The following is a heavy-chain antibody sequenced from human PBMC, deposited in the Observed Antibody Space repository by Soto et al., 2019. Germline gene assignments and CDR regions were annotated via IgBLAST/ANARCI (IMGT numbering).Heavy chain of an antibody. CDR2: ISSSSSYI. D-gene: IGHD1-20*01. CDR3: ARDRGYNWNDAVDY. CDR1: GFTFSSYS. Sequence: PGGSLRLSCAASGFTFSSYSMNWVRQAPGKGLEWVSSISSSSSYIYYADTVKGRFTISRDNAKNSLYLQMNSLRAEDTAVYYCARDRGYNWNDAVDYWGQETLVTVSS. J-gene: IGHJ4*02. V-gene: IGHV3-21*01.